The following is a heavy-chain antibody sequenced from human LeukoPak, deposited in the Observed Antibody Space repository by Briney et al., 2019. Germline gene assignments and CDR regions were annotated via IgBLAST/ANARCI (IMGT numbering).Heavy chain of an antibody. V-gene: IGHV3-30*02. Sequence: GGSLRLSCTASGLAFSSYGMHWARQAPGKGLEWVAFMQYDGSQIYYVDSVKGRFTISRDNSKNALYLQMNSLRPEDTAIYYCAGKAAAFYFGYWGQGTLVTVSS. D-gene: IGHD6-13*01. CDR1: GLAFSSYG. CDR2: MQYDGSQI. J-gene: IGHJ4*02. CDR3: AGKAAAFYFGY.